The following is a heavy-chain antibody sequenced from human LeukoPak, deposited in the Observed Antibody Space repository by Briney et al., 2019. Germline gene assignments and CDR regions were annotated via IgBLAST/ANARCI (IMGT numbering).Heavy chain of an antibody. D-gene: IGHD2-2*01. CDR2: ITRGGGT. V-gene: IGHV3-23*01. J-gene: IGHJ4*02. CDR3: VRGSTTPDC. Sequence: GGSLRLSCAASGFTFSSYAMTCVRQAPGKGLEWGSGITRGGGTYYADSVKGRFTISRDNSKNTLYLQMSSLRAEDTAVYYCVRGSTTPDCWGQGTLVTVSS. CDR1: GFTFSSYA.